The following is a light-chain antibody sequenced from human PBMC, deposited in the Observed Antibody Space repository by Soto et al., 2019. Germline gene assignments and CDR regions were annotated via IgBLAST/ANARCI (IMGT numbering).Light chain of an antibody. V-gene: IGLV2-14*01. CDR1: SSDIGASNF. CDR3: IPYKADGTFL. J-gene: IGLJ1*01. Sequence: QSPLTQPPSVSGSPGQSITVSCTGTSSDIGASNFVSWYQRLPGRAPKVILFEATNRPSGVSNRFSGSKPGITASLTISGLQADDEAEYYCIPYKADGTFLFGTGTYVT. CDR2: EAT.